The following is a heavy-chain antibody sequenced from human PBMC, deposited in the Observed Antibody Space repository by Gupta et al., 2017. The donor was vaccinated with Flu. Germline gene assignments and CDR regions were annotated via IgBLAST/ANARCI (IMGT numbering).Heavy chain of an antibody. Sequence: EVQVLESGGGLVQPGESLRLSCATSGFTFMNYAMSWVRQAPGKGLEWVSAISGTGSTTYYADSVKGRFTITRDNSKNTLYLQMNSLRAEDTAVYYCGKDMGFWGQGTLVTVSS. D-gene: IGHD3-10*01. V-gene: IGHV3-23*01. CDR2: ISGTGSTT. CDR3: GKDMGF. J-gene: IGHJ4*02. CDR1: GFTFMNYA.